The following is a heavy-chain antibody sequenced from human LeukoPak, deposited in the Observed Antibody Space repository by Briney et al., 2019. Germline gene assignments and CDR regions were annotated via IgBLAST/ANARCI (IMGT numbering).Heavy chain of an antibody. Sequence: GGSLRLSCAASGFSFSIYFMNWVRQAPGKGLEWVSHISPRGTTRYYADSVKGRFTISRDNAKNSLYLKMSSLRVEDSAVYYCASFSIRTGAYYLDVWGKGTTVAVSS. J-gene: IGHJ6*03. V-gene: IGHV3-48*04. CDR3: ASFSIRTGAYYLDV. CDR1: GFSFSIYF. CDR2: ISPRGTTR. D-gene: IGHD2/OR15-2a*01.